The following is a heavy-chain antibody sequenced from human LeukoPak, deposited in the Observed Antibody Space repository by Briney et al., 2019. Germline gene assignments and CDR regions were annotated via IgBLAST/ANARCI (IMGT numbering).Heavy chain of an antibody. CDR3: ASGYSSGWDDY. CDR2: ISGSSGYT. CDR1: GFTFSDYY. J-gene: IGHJ4*02. D-gene: IGHD6-19*01. V-gene: IGHV3-11*03. Sequence: GSLRLSCAASGFTFSDYYMSWIRQAPGKGLEWVSYISGSSGYTNYADSVRGRFTISRDNSKNTLYLQMNSLRAEDTAVYYCASGYSSGWDDYWGQGTLVTVSS.